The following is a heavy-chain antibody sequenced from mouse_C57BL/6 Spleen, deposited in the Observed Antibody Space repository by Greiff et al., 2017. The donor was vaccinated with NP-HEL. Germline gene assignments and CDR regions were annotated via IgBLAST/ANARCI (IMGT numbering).Heavy chain of an antibody. D-gene: IGHD1-1*01. CDR1: GYTFTSYW. CDR2: LDPSDSYT. V-gene: IGHV1-69*01. Sequence: QVQLQQPGAELVMPGASVQLSCKASGYTFTSYWMHWVKQRPGQGLEWIGELDPSDSYTNYNQKFKGKSTLTVDKSSSTAYMQLSSLTSEDSAVYYCARRGYGSSYERYCDYWGQGTTLTVSS. CDR3: ARRGYGSSYERYCDY. J-gene: IGHJ2*01.